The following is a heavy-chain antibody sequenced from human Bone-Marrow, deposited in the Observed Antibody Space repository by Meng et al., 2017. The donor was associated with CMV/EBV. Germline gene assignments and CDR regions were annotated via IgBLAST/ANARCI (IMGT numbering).Heavy chain of an antibody. CDR3: ARAYSSSWYGYYYYGMDV. D-gene: IGHD6-13*01. Sequence: ASVKVSCKASGYTFTSYDINWVRQATGQGLEWMGWMNPNSGNTGYAQKFQGRVTITRNTSISTAYMELSSLRSEDTAAYYCARAYSSSWYGYYYYGMDVRGQGTTVTVSS. J-gene: IGHJ6*02. CDR1: GYTFTSYD. CDR2: MNPNSGNT. V-gene: IGHV1-8*03.